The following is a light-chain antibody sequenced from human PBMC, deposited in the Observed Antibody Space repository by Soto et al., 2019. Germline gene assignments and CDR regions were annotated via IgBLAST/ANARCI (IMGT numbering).Light chain of an antibody. J-gene: IGKJ4*01. V-gene: IGKV3-15*01. CDR3: QQYNSWPLT. Sequence: IVLTQSPATLSVSPGERTTLSCRASQSVRSNLAWYQQKPGQAPRLLMYGASTRVTGIPARFSGSGSGTDFTLTISSLQSEDFAVYYCQQYNSWPLTFGGGTKVDIK. CDR2: GAS. CDR1: QSVRSN.